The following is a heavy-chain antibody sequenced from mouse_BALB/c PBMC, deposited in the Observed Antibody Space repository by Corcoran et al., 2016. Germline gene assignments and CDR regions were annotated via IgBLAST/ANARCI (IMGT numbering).Heavy chain of an antibody. CDR1: GYTFTNYG. V-gene: IGHV9-3-1*01. J-gene: IGHJ1*01. CDR3: ARRGYGNYGYFDV. CDR2: INTYTGEP. D-gene: IGHD2-1*01. Sequence: QIQLVQSGPELKKPGETVKISCKASGYTFTNYGMNWVKQAPGKGLKWMGWINTYTGEPTYADDSKGRFAFSLETSASTAYLQINNLKNEDTATYFCARRGYGNYGYFDVWGAGTTVTVSS.